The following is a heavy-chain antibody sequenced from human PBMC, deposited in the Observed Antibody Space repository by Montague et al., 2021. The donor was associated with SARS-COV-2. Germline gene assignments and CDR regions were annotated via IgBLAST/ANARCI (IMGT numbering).Heavy chain of an antibody. CDR1: GGSFSGYY. V-gene: IGHV4-34*01. CDR2: INHSGST. Sequence: SETLSLTCAVYGGSFSGYYWNWIRRPPGKGLEWIGEINHSGSTNYNPSLKSRVTMSVDTSKNQFSLKLSPVTAADTAVYYCARGARQGYGFRLGSFDSWGQGTLVTVSS. CDR3: ARGARQGYGFRLGSFDS. D-gene: IGHD3-10*01. J-gene: IGHJ4*02.